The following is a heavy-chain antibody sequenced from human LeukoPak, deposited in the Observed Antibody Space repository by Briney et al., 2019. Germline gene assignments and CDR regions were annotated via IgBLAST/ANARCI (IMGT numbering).Heavy chain of an antibody. Sequence: PGGSLRLSCAASGFTFSIYAMSWVRQAPGKGLEWVSTVSGSGHSTFYADSVKGRFTISRDNSKNTLYLQMNSLRAEDTALYYCAKDRNSGNYYQTGDFHYWGQGTLVTVSS. D-gene: IGHD1-26*01. CDR1: GFTFSIYA. CDR2: VSGSGHST. CDR3: AKDRNSGNYYQTGDFHY. V-gene: IGHV3-23*01. J-gene: IGHJ4*02.